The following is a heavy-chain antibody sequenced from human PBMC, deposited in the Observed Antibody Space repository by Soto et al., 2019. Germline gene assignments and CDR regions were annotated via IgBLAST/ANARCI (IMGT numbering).Heavy chain of an antibody. J-gene: IGHJ4*02. V-gene: IGHV1-18*04. CDR1: GYIFTNYG. CDR2: ISAYSGYT. D-gene: IGHD6-25*01. Sequence: QVQLVQSGAEVKKPGASVRVSCKASGYIFTNYGINWVRQGPGQGLEWMGWISAYSGYTNYAQKLQGRVTMTTDTSTSTAYMDLRSLRSDDTAVYYCARGSPRLAEHFDYWGQGTLVTVSS. CDR3: ARGSPRLAEHFDY.